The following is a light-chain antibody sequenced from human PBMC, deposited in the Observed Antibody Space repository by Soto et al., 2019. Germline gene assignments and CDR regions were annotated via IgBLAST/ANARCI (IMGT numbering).Light chain of an antibody. CDR3: QQYENSPIT. CDR1: QSVSSSY. CDR2: GAS. J-gene: IGKJ5*01. V-gene: IGKV3-20*01. Sequence: EIVLTQSPGTLSLSPGERATLSCRASQSVSSSYLAWYQQKPGQAPRLXSYGASSRATGIPDRFSGSGSGTGFTLTISRLEPEDFEVYYCQQYENSPITFGQGTRLEIK.